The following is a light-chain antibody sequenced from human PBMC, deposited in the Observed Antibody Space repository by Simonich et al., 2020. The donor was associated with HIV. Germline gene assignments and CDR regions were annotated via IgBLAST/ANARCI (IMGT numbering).Light chain of an antibody. J-gene: IGKJ5*01. CDR1: QGISSA. V-gene: IGKV1-13*02. Sequence: AIQLTQSPSSLSASVGDRVTITCRASQGISSALVWYQQKPGKAPKVLIYDASTLESGVPSRFSGSGSGTDFTLTISSLRPEDFATYFCQQFNSNPRTFGQGTRLEIK. CDR3: QQFNSNPRT. CDR2: DAS.